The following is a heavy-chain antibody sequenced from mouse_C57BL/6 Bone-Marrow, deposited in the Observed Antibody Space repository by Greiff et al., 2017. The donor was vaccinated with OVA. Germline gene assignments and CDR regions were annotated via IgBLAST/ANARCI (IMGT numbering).Heavy chain of an antibody. D-gene: IGHD2-4*01. Sequence: VQLQQSGAELVKPGASVKMSCKASGYTFTTYPIEWMKQNHGKSLEWIGNFHPYNDDTKYNEKFKGKATLTVEKSSSTVYLELSRLTSNDSAVYYCARSGDYDGDWFAYWGQGTLVTVSA. CDR3: ARSGDYDGDWFAY. J-gene: IGHJ3*01. CDR2: FHPYNDDT. V-gene: IGHV1-47*01. CDR1: GYTFTTYP.